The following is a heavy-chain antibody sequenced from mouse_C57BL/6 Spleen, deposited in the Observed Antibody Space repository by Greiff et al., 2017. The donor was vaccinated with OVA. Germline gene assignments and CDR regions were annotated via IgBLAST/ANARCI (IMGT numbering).Heavy chain of an antibody. Sequence: EVQLVESEGGLVQPGSSMKLSCTASGFTFSDYYMAWVRQVPEKGLEWVANINYDGSSTYYLDSLKSRFIISRDNAKNILYLQMSSLKSEDTATYYCARVYGSRADAMDYWGQGTSVTVSS. CDR3: ARVYGSRADAMDY. D-gene: IGHD1-1*01. CDR2: INYDGSST. V-gene: IGHV5-16*01. CDR1: GFTFSDYY. J-gene: IGHJ4*01.